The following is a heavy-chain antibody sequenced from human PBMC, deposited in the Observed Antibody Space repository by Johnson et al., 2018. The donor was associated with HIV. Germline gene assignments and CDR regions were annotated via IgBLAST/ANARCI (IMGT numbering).Heavy chain of an antibody. CDR3: AREGRRDAFDI. Sequence: QVQLVESGGGVVQPGRSLRLSCAASGFTFSSYAMHWVRHAPGKGLEWVAVISYDGSNKYSAASVKGRFTISRYNSKNTLYLQMNSLRAEDTAVYYCAREGRRDAFDIWGQGTMVTVSS. CDR2: ISYDGSNK. J-gene: IGHJ3*02. CDR1: GFTFSSYA. V-gene: IGHV3-30-3*01.